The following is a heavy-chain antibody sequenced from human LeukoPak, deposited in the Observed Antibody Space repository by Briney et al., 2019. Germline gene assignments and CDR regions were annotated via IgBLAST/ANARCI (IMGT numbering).Heavy chain of an antibody. V-gene: IGHV1-8*01. CDR1: GYTFTSYD. CDR2: MNPNSGNT. CDR3: ARDRGPVVSPSRSPNTGAFDM. Sequence: ASVKVSCKASGYTFTSYDINWVRQATGQGLEWMGWMNPNSGNTGYAQKFQGRVTMTRNTSISTAYMELSSLRSEDTAVYYCARDRGPVVSPSRSPNTGAFDMWGQGTKVTVSS. J-gene: IGHJ3*02. D-gene: IGHD1-26*01.